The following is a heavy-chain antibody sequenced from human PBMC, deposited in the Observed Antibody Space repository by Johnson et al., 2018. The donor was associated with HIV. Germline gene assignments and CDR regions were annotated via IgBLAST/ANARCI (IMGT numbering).Heavy chain of an antibody. D-gene: IGHD6-13*01. CDR3: AKDLIAAAAPTAFDI. V-gene: IGHV3-9*01. J-gene: IGHJ3*02. CDR2: ISWNSGSI. Sequence: VQLVESGGGLVQPGGSLRLSCAAFGFTFDDYAMNWVRQAPGKGLEWVSGISWNSGSIGYADSVKGRFTISRDNARNPLYLQMNSLRAEDTAVYYCAKDLIAAAAPTAFDIWGQGTMVTVSS. CDR1: GFTFDDYA.